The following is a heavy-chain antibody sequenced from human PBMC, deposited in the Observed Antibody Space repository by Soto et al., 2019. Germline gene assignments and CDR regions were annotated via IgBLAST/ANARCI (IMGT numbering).Heavy chain of an antibody. CDR2: IYYTGSS. D-gene: IGHD2-2*01. V-gene: IGHV4-39*01. Sequence: QLQLQESGPGLVKPSETLSLTCTVSGGSISSSYFYWGWIRQPPGKGLEWIGSIYYTGSSYYNPSLKSRLITSVDTSKNQFSLKLNSVTAADTAVYYCARHGCSSTSCSYYYYSYGIDVWGQGTAVTVSS. J-gene: IGHJ6*02. CDR1: GGSISSSYFY. CDR3: ARHGCSSTSCSYYYYSYGIDV.